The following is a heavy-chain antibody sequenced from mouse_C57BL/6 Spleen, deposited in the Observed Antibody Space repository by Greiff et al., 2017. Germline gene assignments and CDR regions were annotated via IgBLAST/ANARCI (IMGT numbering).Heavy chain of an antibody. Sequence: EVQLQQSGPELVKPGASVKISCKASGYTFTDYYMNWVKQSHGKSLEWIGDINPNNGGTSYNQKFKGKATLTVDKSSSTAYMELRSLTSEDSAVYYCAIYYYGSSHPYWYFDVWGTGTTVTVSS. CDR3: AIYYYGSSHPYWYFDV. V-gene: IGHV1-26*01. J-gene: IGHJ1*03. D-gene: IGHD1-1*01. CDR2: INPNNGGT. CDR1: GYTFTDYY.